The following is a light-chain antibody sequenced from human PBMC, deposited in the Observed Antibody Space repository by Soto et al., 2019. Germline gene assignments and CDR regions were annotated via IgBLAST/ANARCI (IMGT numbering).Light chain of an antibody. CDR1: QSVSRY. Sequence: EIVLTQSPATLSLSPGERATLSCRASQSVSRYLAWYQQKPGQAPRLLIYDASNRATGIPARFSGSGSGTDFTRTISSLEPEDFAVYYCQQRGNLFTFGPGTKVDIK. CDR3: QQRGNLFT. CDR2: DAS. J-gene: IGKJ3*01. V-gene: IGKV3-11*01.